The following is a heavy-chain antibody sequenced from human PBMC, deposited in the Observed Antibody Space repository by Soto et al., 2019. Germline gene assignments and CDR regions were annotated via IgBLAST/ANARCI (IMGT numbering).Heavy chain of an antibody. J-gene: IGHJ4*02. V-gene: IGHV4-31*03. CDR1: GCYFSSGGYY. D-gene: IGHD7-27*01. CDR2: IYYSGST. Sequence: QLQLQEAGPGLVKPSQTLSLACTVSGCYFSSGGYYWSWIRQLPGKGLEWIGDIYYSGSTYYNPSLQSRFTISLDTSKNQYSLKLISVTAADTAVYYCARATSFSGHHVYGGQGTLVTVSS. CDR3: ARATSFSGHHVY.